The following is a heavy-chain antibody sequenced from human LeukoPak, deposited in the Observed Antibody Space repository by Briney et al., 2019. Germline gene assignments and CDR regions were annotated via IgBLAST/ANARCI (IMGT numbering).Heavy chain of an antibody. V-gene: IGHV1-69*05. Sequence: SVKVSCKASGGTFSSYAISWVRQAPGQGLEWMGRIIPIFGTANYAQKFQGRVTITTDESTSTAYMELSSLRSEDTAVYYCARDYGSGRIWFDPWGQGTLVTVSS. CDR3: ARDYGSGRIWFDP. D-gene: IGHD3-10*01. J-gene: IGHJ5*02. CDR2: IIPIFGTA. CDR1: GGTFSSYA.